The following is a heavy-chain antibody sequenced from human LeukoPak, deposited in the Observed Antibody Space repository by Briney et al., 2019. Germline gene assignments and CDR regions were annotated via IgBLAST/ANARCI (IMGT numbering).Heavy chain of an antibody. V-gene: IGHV1-18*01. J-gene: IGHJ4*02. CDR1: GYTFTSYG. D-gene: IGHD3-22*01. Sequence: ASVKVSCKASGYTFTSYGISWVRQAPGPGLEWMGWISPYNGNTNYAQKIQGRVTMTTDTSTSTAYMELRSLRSDDTAVYYCAIHLEYYYDSSGYDGYWGQGTLVTVSS. CDR2: ISPYNGNT. CDR3: AIHLEYYYDSSGYDGY.